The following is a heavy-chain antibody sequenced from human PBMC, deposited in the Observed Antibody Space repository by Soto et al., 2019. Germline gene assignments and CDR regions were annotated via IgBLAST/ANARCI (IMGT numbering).Heavy chain of an antibody. J-gene: IGHJ4*02. CDR2: IIPVFGTA. CDR1: GGAFSSYG. Sequence: QVQLVQSGAEVKKPGSSVQVSCKASGGAFSSYGISWVRQAPGQGLEWMGGIIPVFGTANYAQNIQGRVTITADESTSSAYMELCSLRSEDTGVYYCASGTYYYDSSGGYYFDYWGQGTLVTVSS. D-gene: IGHD3-22*01. CDR3: ASGTYYYDSSGGYYFDY. V-gene: IGHV1-69*01.